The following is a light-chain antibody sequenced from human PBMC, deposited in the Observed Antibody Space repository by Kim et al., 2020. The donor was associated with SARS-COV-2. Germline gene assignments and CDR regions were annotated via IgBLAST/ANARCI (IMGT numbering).Light chain of an antibody. CDR1: QIISSSY. CDR2: GAS. V-gene: IGKV3-20*01. CDR3: QQYGSSPLIT. J-gene: IGKJ5*01. Sequence: PGERATPSCGASQIISSSYLAWYQQKPGQAPRLLIYGASARATGIPDRFSGSGSGTAFTLTISRLEPEDFAVYYCQQYGSSPLITFGQGTRLEIK.